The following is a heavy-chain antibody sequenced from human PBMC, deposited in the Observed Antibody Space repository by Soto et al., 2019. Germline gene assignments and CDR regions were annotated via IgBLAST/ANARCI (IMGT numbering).Heavy chain of an antibody. CDR2: IVPLFGTA. CDR3: ARDGDSGYSFWSAPLGGGRFDT. CDR1: GGTFGNTA. D-gene: IGHD3-3*01. V-gene: IGHV1-69*12. J-gene: IGHJ5*02. Sequence: QVQLVQSGAEVKEPGSSVNVSCKTSGGTFGNTAVTWVRQVPGQGLEWIGGIVPLFGTANYAQKFRGRVMITADESTSTAHMDLSSRRSDDTAISYCARDGDSGYSFWSAPLGGGRFDTWGQGPLVTVSS.